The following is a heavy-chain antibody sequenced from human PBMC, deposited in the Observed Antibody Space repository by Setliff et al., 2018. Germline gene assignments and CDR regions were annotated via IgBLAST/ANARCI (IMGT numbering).Heavy chain of an antibody. V-gene: IGHV3-7*01. Sequence: GGSLRLSCVVSGFSFSRHWMSWVRQAPGKGLEWVADIKQDGSTKYYLDSVKGRFTISRDNAKRSLYLQMNGLRAEDTAVYYCARKGVMGDYMDVWGQGTTVTVSS. CDR1: GFSFSRHW. CDR3: ARKGVMGDYMDV. D-gene: IGHD3-16*01. CDR2: IKQDGSTK. J-gene: IGHJ6*02.